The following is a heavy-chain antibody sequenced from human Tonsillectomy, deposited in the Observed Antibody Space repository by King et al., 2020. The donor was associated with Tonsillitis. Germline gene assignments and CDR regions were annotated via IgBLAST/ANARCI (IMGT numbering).Heavy chain of an antibody. V-gene: IGHV2-70*04. Sequence: VTLKESGPALVKPTKTLTLTCTFSGFSLSTSGMRVSWIRQPPGKALEWLARIDWEDDKLYSTSLRTRLTISKDTSKNQVVLTMTKMDPVDTATYYCARGIVGATAGDAFDIWGQGTMVTVSS. D-gene: IGHD1-26*01. J-gene: IGHJ3*02. CDR3: ARGIVGATAGDAFDI. CDR2: IDWEDDK. CDR1: GFSLSTSGMR.